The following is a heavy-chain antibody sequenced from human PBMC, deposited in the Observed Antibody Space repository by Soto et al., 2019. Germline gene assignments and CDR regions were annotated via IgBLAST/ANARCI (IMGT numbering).Heavy chain of an antibody. V-gene: IGHV3-21*01. CDR2: ITSSGSYV. CDR1: GFTFSRNT. J-gene: IGHJ6*02. Sequence: GGSLRLSCVTSGFTFSRNTMNWVRQAPGKGREWVASITSSGSYVYYADSVKGRFSASRDNAKNSLSLQMDSLRPDDTAIYFCVKDEGIEAMDVWGQGTTVTVSS. D-gene: IGHD3-3*02. CDR3: VKDEGIEAMDV.